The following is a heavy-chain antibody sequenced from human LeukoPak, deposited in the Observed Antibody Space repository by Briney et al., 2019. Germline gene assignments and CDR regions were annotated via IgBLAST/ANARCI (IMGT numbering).Heavy chain of an antibody. D-gene: IGHD6-19*01. J-gene: IGHJ4*02. CDR2: IYYSGST. Sequence: SETLSLTCTVSGGSISSSSYYWGWIHQPPGKGLEWIGSIYYSGSTYYNPSLKSRVTISVDTSKSQFSLKLSSVTAADTAVYYCARHVSGWYYFDYWGQGTLVTVSS. V-gene: IGHV4-39*01. CDR1: GGSISSSSYY. CDR3: ARHVSGWYYFDY.